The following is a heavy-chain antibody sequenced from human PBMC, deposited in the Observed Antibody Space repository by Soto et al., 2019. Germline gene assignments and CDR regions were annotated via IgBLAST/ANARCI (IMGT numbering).Heavy chain of an antibody. D-gene: IGHD2-2*01. CDR2: INPKNGAT. J-gene: IGHJ4*02. CDR3: VPHHVDSSTFFAQ. V-gene: IGHV1-2*02. CDR1: GYTFTGNY. Sequence: QVQLVQSGAEVKKPGASVKVSCKASGYTFTGNYMHWVRQAPGQGLELMGWINPKNGATNYAQNFPGRVTLTWAPSSIPAYMELTRLRSDATAVFHGVPHHVDSSTFFAQWGQGTLVTVSP.